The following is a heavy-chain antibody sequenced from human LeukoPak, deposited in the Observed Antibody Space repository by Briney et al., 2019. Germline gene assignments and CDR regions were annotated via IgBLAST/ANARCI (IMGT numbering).Heavy chain of an antibody. CDR1: GGTFSSYA. J-gene: IGHJ5*02. CDR3: ARDGYDSSGYPNWFDP. D-gene: IGHD3-22*01. Sequence: SVKVSCKASGGTFSSYAISWVRQAPGQGLEWMGGIIPIFGTANYAQKFQGRVTITADESTSTAYMELSSLRSEDTAVYYCARDGYDSSGYPNWFDPWGQGTLVTVSS. V-gene: IGHV1-69*13. CDR2: IIPIFGTA.